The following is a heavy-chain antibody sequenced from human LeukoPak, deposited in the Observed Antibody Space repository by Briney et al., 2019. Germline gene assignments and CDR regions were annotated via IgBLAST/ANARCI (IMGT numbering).Heavy chain of an antibody. J-gene: IGHJ4*02. D-gene: IGHD2-2*01. CDR2: IRPDGSEA. Sequence: GGSLRLSCEASGFAFNSHWMNWVRQAPGKGLEWLANIRPDGSEAVYVDSVRGRFTISRDNAKNLVYLQMNNLRAEDTAVYYCSGRSGFSSIYWGQGVLVTVSS. V-gene: IGHV3-7*01. CDR1: GFAFNSHW. CDR3: SGRSGFSSIY.